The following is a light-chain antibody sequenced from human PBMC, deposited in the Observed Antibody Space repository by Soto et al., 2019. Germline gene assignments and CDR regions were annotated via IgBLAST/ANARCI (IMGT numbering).Light chain of an antibody. CDR2: DVS. CDR3: SSYTSSSAYV. Sequence: QSVLTQPASASGSPGQSITISCPGTSSDVGGYNYVSWYQQHPGKAPKLMIYDVSNRPSGVSNRFSGSKSGNTASLTISGLQAEDEADYYCSSYTSSSAYVFGTGTKVTVL. CDR1: SSDVGGYNY. V-gene: IGLV2-14*01. J-gene: IGLJ1*01.